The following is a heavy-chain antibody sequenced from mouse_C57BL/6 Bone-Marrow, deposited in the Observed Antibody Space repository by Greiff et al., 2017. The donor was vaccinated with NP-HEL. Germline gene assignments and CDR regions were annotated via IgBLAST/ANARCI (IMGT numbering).Heavy chain of an antibody. J-gene: IGHJ4*01. CDR2: IYPRDGST. V-gene: IGHV1-85*01. CDR3: ANYLLWLRRDAMDY. CDR1: GYTFTSYD. Sequence: VQLQQSGPELVKPGASVKLSCKASGYTFTSYDINWVKQRPGQGLEWIGWIYPRDGSTKYNEKFKGKATLTVDTSSSTAYMELHSLTSEDSAVYFCANYLLWLRRDAMDYWGQGTSVTVSS. D-gene: IGHD2-2*01.